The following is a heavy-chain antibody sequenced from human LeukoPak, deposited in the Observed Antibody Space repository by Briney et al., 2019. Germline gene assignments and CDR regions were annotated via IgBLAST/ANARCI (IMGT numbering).Heavy chain of an antibody. CDR1: GFTFDDYT. CDR3: AKGASGYYDSSGYDPYYFDY. V-gene: IGHV3-43*01. CDR2: ISWDGGST. Sequence: GGSLSLSCAASGFTFDDYTMHWVRQAPGKGLEWVSLISWDGGSTYYADSVRGRFTISGDNSKNSLYLQMNSLRTEDTALYYCAKGASGYYDSSGYDPYYFDYWGQGTLVTVSS. D-gene: IGHD3-22*01. J-gene: IGHJ4*02.